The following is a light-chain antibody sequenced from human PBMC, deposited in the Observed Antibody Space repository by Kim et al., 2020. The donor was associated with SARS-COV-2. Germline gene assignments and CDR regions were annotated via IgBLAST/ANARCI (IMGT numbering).Light chain of an antibody. J-gene: IGLJ2*01. CDR2: KNS. Sequence: QSVLTQPPSASGTPGQRVTISCSGSSSNIGSNTVNWYQQLPGTAPKLLIYKNSQRPSGVPDRFSGSKSGTSASLAISGLQSEDEADYYCAAWDDSLNGVFGGGTQLTVL. CDR3: AAWDDSLNGV. V-gene: IGLV1-44*01. CDR1: SSNIGSNT.